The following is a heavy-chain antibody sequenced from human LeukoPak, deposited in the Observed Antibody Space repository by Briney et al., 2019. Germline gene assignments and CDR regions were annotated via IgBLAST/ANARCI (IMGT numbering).Heavy chain of an antibody. V-gene: IGHV3-23*01. D-gene: IGHD3-10*01. Sequence: GGSLRLSCAASGFTFSRYAMSWVRQAPGKGLEWVSAVSGSGGSTYYADYVKGLFTISRDNSKNTLYLQMNSLRAEDTAVYYCAKRMIRGVNHDAFDLWGQGTMVTVSS. CDR2: VSGSGGST. J-gene: IGHJ3*01. CDR3: AKRMIRGVNHDAFDL. CDR1: GFTFSRYA.